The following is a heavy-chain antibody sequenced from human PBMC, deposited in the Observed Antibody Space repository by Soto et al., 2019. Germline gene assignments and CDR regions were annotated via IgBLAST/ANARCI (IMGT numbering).Heavy chain of an antibody. V-gene: IGHV1-8*01. CDR2: MNPNSGNT. J-gene: IGHJ6*03. D-gene: IGHD3-16*02. Sequence: ASVKVSCKASGYTFTSYDINWVRQATGQGLEWMGWMNPNSGNTGYAQKFQGRVTMTRNTSISTAYMELSSLRSEDTAVYYCARGRFGGVIGPNYYYYYMDVWGKGTTVTVPS. CDR1: GYTFTSYD. CDR3: ARGRFGGVIGPNYYYYYMDV.